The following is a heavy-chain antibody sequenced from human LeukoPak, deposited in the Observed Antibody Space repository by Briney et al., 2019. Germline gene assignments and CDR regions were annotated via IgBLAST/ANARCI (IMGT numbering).Heavy chain of an antibody. CDR2: ISTYNGNT. Sequence: ASVKVSCKASGYTFSNYAINWVRQAPGQGLEWMGWISTYNGNTNYAQKLQDRVTMTTDTSTSTAYMELRSLRSDDTAMYYGAREGIRIAAAGTIDYWGQGTLVTVSS. V-gene: IGHV1-18*04. CDR3: AREGIRIAAAGTIDY. D-gene: IGHD6-13*01. CDR1: GYTFSNYA. J-gene: IGHJ4*02.